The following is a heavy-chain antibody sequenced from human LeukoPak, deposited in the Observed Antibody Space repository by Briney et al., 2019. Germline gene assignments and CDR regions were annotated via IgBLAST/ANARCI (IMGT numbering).Heavy chain of an antibody. CDR1: GFTLSSNW. CDR2: IKQDGSEK. J-gene: IGHJ6*02. CDR3: ARDAVYYGTGIYYIRTYYYFLYF. Sequence: GGSLRLSCAASGFTLSSNWMSWVGQAPGKGLEWVANIKQDGSEKYYVDSVKGRFTISRDNAENSLHLRMNSLRADDKSVYYCARDAVYYGTGIYYIRTYYYFLYFGRRETTVTVSS. V-gene: IGHV3-7*04. D-gene: IGHD3-10*01.